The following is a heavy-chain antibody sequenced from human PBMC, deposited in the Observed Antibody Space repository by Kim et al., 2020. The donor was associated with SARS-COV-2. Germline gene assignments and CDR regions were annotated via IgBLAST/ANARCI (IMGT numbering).Heavy chain of an antibody. CDR2: ISYDGSNK. CDR1: GFTFSSYA. J-gene: IGHJ4*02. CDR3: ARAGPGSGSYYNGLDY. V-gene: IGHV3-30*04. Sequence: GGSLRLSCAASGFTFSSYAMHWVRQAPGKGLEWVAVISYDGSNKYYVDSVKGRFTISRDNSKNTLYLQMNSLRADDTAVYYCARAGPGSGSYYNGLDYWGQGTLVTVSS. D-gene: IGHD3-10*01.